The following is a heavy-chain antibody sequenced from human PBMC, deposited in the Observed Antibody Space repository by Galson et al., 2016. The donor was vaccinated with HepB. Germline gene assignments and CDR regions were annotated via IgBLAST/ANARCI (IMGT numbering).Heavy chain of an antibody. D-gene: IGHD1-26*01. CDR3: AKVLGPSWVGLDV. V-gene: IGHV1-69*06. CDR1: GGTFSKYT. CDR2: IIPFSGAP. Sequence: SVKVSCEASGGTFSKYTFSWVRQAPGQGPEWMGGIIPFSGAPNYEPKFQGRLTITADKSTTTVYMALSSLRSDDTAIYYCAKVLGPSWVGLDVWGQGTAVTVSS. J-gene: IGHJ6*02.